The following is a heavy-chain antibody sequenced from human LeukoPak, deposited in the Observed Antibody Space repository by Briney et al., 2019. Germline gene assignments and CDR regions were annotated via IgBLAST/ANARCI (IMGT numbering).Heavy chain of an antibody. CDR1: GFTFSNYW. Sequence: GWALRVSCAPSGFTFSNYWMLLVRQAPREGREWVAVIWDDGSNKYYADSVKGRFTISRDNSKNTLYLQMNSLRAEDTAVYYCARETTVTTRSAYYFDYWGQGTLVTVSS. D-gene: IGHD4-17*01. V-gene: IGHV3-33*01. J-gene: IGHJ4*02. CDR3: ARETTVTTRSAYYFDY. CDR2: IWDDGSNK.